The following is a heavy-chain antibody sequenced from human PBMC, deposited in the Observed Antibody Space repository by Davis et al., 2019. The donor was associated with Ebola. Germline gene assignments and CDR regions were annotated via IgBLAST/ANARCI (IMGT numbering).Heavy chain of an antibody. V-gene: IGHV3-21*04. J-gene: IGHJ6*04. CDR1: GFTFSTYS. Sequence: GESLKISCAASGFTFSTYSMSWVRQAPGKGLEWVSSINTGSNYIFYADSVKGRFTISRDNSKKTLYLQMNSLRAEDTAVYYCAKSGLSFGVVKYHYGMDVWGKGTTVTVSS. CDR2: INTGSNYI. CDR3: AKSGLSFGVVKYHYGMDV. D-gene: IGHD3-3*01.